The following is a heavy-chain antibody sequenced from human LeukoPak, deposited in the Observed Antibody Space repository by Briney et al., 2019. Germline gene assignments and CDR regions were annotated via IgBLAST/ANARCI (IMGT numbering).Heavy chain of an antibody. J-gene: IGHJ3*02. D-gene: IGHD3-22*01. CDR2: ISPNSGDT. CDR3: ARSYYYDTTGYTHDDAFDI. V-gene: IGHV1-2*02. Sequence: GASVKVSCKASGYTFTGHFMHWVRQAPGQGLEWMGWISPNSGDTNYAQKFQGRVTMTRDTSISTAYMELSRLRSDDTAVYYCARSYYYDTTGYTHDDAFDIWGQGTKVTVSS. CDR1: GYTFTGHF.